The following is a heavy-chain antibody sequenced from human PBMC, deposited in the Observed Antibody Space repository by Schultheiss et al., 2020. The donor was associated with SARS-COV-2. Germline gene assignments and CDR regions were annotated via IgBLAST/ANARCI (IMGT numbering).Heavy chain of an antibody. V-gene: IGHV3-23*01. CDR1: GFTFSNAW. D-gene: IGHD1-14*01. Sequence: GESLKISCAASGFTFSNAWMSWVRQAPGKGLEWVSAISGSGGSTYYADSVKGRFTISRDNSKNTLYLQMNSLRAEDTAVYYCARDRNHGGMDVWGQGTTVTVSS. CDR2: ISGSGGST. CDR3: ARDRNHGGMDV. J-gene: IGHJ6*02.